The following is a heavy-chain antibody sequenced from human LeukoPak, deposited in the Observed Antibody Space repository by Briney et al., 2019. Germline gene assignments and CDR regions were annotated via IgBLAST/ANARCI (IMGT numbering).Heavy chain of an antibody. D-gene: IGHD1-1*01. Sequence: AGGSLRLSCAASEFTFISYVMSWVRQAPGKGLEWVSAITGYSDDTYYADSVQGRFIISRDNSKNTLYLQLNSLRGEDTAVYYCAKGSRDNRPYYFDHWGQGTLVTVSS. CDR1: EFTFISYV. V-gene: IGHV3-23*01. CDR2: ITGYSDDT. CDR3: AKGSRDNRPYYFDH. J-gene: IGHJ4*02.